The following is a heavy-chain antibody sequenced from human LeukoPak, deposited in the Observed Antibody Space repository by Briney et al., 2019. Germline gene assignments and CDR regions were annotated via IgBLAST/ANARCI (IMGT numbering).Heavy chain of an antibody. Sequence: SETLSLTCVVSGYSISSSNWWGWIRQPPGKGLEWIAYIYYSGSTSYNPSLRSRVTMSVDTSKNQFSLNLSSVTAVDTAVYYCARFGGAYYYGSGSYNAFDIWGQGTMVTVSS. J-gene: IGHJ3*02. CDR2: IYYSGST. V-gene: IGHV4-28*01. D-gene: IGHD3-10*01. CDR3: ARFGGAYYYGSGSYNAFDI. CDR1: GYSISSSNW.